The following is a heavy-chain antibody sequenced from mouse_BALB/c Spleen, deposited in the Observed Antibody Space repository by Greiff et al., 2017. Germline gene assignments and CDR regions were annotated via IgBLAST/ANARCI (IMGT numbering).Heavy chain of an antibody. V-gene: IGHV1S22*01. Sequence: LQQPGSELVRPGASVKLSCKASGYTFTSYWMHWVKQRPGQGLEWIGNIYPGSGSTNYDEKFKSKATLTVDTSSSTAYMQLSSLTSEDSAVYYCTRKEDYYGSSEYYYAMDDWGQGTSVTVSS. CDR3: TRKEDYYGSSEYYYAMDD. J-gene: IGHJ4*01. CDR2: IYPGSGST. CDR1: GYTFTSYW. D-gene: IGHD1-1*01.